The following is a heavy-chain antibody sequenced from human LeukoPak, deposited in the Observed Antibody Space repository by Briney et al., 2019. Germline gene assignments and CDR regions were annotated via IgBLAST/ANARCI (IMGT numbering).Heavy chain of an antibody. D-gene: IGHD1-26*01. CDR1: GGSFSGYY. V-gene: IGHV4-34*01. CDR3: ARNGGSFSSDYFFDY. CDR2: INHSGST. Sequence: SETLSLTCAVYGGSFSGYYWSWIRQPPGKGLEWIGEINHSGSTNYNPSLKSRVTMSLDTSKNQFSLKLRSVTAADTAVYYCARNGGSFSSDYFFDYWGQGTLVTVSS. J-gene: IGHJ4*02.